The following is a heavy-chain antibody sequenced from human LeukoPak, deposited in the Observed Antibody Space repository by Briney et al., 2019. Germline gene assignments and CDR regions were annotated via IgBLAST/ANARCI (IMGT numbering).Heavy chain of an antibody. V-gene: IGHV1-8*01. J-gene: IGHJ4*02. CDR3: ATDPQYCSSTSCYMRDY. D-gene: IGHD2-2*02. Sequence: ASVKVSCKASGYTFTSYDINWVRQATGQGLEWMGWMNPNSGNTGYAQKFQGRVTMTEDTSTDTAYMELSSLRSEDTAVYYCATDPQYCSSTSCYMRDYWGQGTLVTVSS. CDR2: MNPNSGNT. CDR1: GYTFTSYD.